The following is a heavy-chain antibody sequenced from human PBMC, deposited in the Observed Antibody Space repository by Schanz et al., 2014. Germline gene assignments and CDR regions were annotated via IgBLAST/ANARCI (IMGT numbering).Heavy chain of an antibody. CDR2: ITGASDHI. V-gene: IGHV3-23*04. Sequence: DVQLVESGGGLVQPGGSLRLSCTASGFTFSDYWMSWVRQAPGKGLEWVSGITGASDHIDYAESVKGRFTISRDNSKNTLYLQMDSLRAEDTAVYFCAKKVPAYNPFDSWGQGTLXTVSS. CDR1: GFTFSDYW. CDR3: AKKVPAYNPFDS. D-gene: IGHD1-1*01. J-gene: IGHJ4*02.